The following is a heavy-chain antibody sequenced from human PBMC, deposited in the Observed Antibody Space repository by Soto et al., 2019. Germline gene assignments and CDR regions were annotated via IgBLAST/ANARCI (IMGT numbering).Heavy chain of an antibody. CDR2: FDPV. Sequence: ASVKVSCKVSGYTLTELSMHWVRQAPGKGLEWMGSFDPVYARKFQGRVTMTEDTSADTAYMELSSLRSDDTAVYYCATDLYSNSSPVYWGQGTLVTVSS. CDR1: GYTLTELS. J-gene: IGHJ4*02. V-gene: IGHV1-24*01. D-gene: IGHD6-6*01. CDR3: ATDLYSNSSPVY.